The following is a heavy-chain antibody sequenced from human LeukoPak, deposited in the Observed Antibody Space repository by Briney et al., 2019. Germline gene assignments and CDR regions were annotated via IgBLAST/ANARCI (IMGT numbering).Heavy chain of an antibody. CDR3: ARGENSYGSDY. CDR2: IYYSGST. Sequence: SETLSLTCTVSGGSISSYYWSWIRQPPGKGLEWIGYIYYSGSTNYKPSLKSRVTISVDTSKNQFSLKLSSVTAADTAVYYCARGENSYGSDYWGQGTLVTVSS. D-gene: IGHD5-18*01. CDR1: GGSISSYY. V-gene: IGHV4-59*01. J-gene: IGHJ4*02.